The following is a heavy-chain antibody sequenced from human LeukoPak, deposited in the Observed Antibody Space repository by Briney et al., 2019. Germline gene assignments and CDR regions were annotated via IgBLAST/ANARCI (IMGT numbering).Heavy chain of an antibody. V-gene: IGHV3-74*01. D-gene: IGHD1-26*01. J-gene: IGHJ3*01. CDR1: GFTFSTYW. CDR3: ARESTVGPIQTDAFDF. Sequence: PGGSLRLSCAGSGFTFSTYWMHSVRQAPGKGLVWVSRIHGVDGRTTYADSVKGRFTISRDNAKNMVYLQMNNLRAEDTALYYCARESTVGPIQTDAFDFWGQGTMVTVSS. CDR2: IHGVDGRT.